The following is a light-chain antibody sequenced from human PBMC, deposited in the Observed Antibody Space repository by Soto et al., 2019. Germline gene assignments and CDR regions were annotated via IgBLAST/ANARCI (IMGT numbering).Light chain of an antibody. J-gene: IGLJ2*01. Sequence: QSALTQPASVSGAPGQSSTISCTGTSRGVGSYNLVSWYQQHPGKAPKLMSYEDSNRPSGVSNRFSCSKSGNTASLTISGLQAEEEADYYCCSYAGSSSAVVFGGGTKLTVL. CDR2: EDS. CDR1: SRGVGSYNL. CDR3: CSYAGSSSAVV. V-gene: IGLV2-23*01.